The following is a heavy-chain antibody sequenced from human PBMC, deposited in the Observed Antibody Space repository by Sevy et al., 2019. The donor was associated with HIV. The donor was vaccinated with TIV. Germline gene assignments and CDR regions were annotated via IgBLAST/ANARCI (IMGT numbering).Heavy chain of an antibody. CDR1: GFTFSSYA. Sequence: GGSLRLSCAASGFTFSSYAMHWVRQAPGKGLEWVAVISYDGSNKYSADSVKGRFTSSRDNSKNTRYLQMNSLRAEDTAVKYWSRGAEGVLADEDYYDYWGQGTLVTVSS. J-gene: IGHJ4*02. CDR3: SRGAEGVLADEDYYDY. D-gene: IGHD3-16*01. CDR2: ISYDGSNK. V-gene: IGHV3-30-3*01.